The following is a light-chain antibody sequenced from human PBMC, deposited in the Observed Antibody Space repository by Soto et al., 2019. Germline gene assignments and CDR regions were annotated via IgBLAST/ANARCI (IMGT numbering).Light chain of an antibody. CDR1: QSVSSK. J-gene: IGKJ2*01. Sequence: EILMTQSPATLSVSPGERATLSCRASQSVSSKLAWFQQKPGQAPSLLIYGVSTRATGVPVRFSGSGSGTEFTLTINSLQSEDFAVYYCQQYNNWPHTFGQGAKVDIK. CDR2: GVS. V-gene: IGKV3-15*01. CDR3: QQYNNWPHT.